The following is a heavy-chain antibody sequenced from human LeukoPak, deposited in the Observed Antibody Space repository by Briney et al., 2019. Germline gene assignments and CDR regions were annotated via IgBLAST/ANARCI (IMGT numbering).Heavy chain of an antibody. D-gene: IGHD2-2*02. CDR1: GFTFSSYG. CDR3: AKDRYCSSTSCYTANWFDP. CDR2: IRYDGSNK. J-gene: IGHJ5*02. V-gene: IGHV3-30*02. Sequence: GGSLRLSCAASGFTFSSYGMHWVRRAPGKGLEWVAFIRYDGSNKYYADSVKGRFTISRDNSKNTLYLQMNSLRAEDTAVYYCAKDRYCSSTSCYTANWFDPWGQGTLVTVSS.